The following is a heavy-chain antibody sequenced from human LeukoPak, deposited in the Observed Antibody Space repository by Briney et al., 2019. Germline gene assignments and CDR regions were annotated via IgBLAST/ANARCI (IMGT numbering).Heavy chain of an antibody. CDR2: VRYSGST. D-gene: IGHD5-18*01. J-gene: IGHJ4*02. V-gene: IGHV4-59*01. Sequence: SETLSLTCTVSGGSISSYSWTWIRQPPGKGLEGIGYVRYSGSTNHNPSLKSRVTISVDTSKNQFSLKLSSVTAADTAEYYCAREGYSYGLTYFDYWGQGTLVTVSS. CDR3: AREGYSYGLTYFDY. CDR1: GGSISSYS.